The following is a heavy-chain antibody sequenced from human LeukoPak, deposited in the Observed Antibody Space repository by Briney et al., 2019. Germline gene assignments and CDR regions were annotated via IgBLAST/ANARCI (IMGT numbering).Heavy chain of an antibody. J-gene: IGHJ3*02. Sequence: ASVKVSCKVSGYTLTEMSIHWVRQAPGGALEWMGGFDPEDGETVYAPKFQGRVTMTEDTSADTAYMELSSLRSEDTAVYYCARGGQLGAGTSEAFDIWGQGTMVTVSS. CDR1: GYTLTEMS. V-gene: IGHV1-24*01. D-gene: IGHD1-1*01. CDR2: FDPEDGET. CDR3: ARGGQLGAGTSEAFDI.